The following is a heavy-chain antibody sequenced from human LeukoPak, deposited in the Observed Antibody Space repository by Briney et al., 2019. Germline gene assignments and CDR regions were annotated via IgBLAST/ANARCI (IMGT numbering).Heavy chain of an antibody. CDR3: ARGIGEIYDSSGYRDY. V-gene: IGHV3-33*01. J-gene: IGHJ4*02. CDR2: IWYDGSNK. Sequence: SCKASGFTFSSSVMHWVRQAPGKGLEWVAVIWYDGSNKYYADSVKGRFTISRDNSKNTLYLQMNSLRAEDTAVYYCARGIGEIYDSSGYRDYWGQGTLVTVSS. D-gene: IGHD3-22*01. CDR1: GFTFSSSV.